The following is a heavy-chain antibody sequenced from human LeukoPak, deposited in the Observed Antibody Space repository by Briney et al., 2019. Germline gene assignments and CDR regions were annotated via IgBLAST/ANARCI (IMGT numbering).Heavy chain of an antibody. CDR2: FDPEDGET. V-gene: IGHV1-24*01. CDR3: ARDGQQLVPLVLFD. Sequence: ASVKVSCKVSGYTLTELSMHWVRQAPGKGLEWMGGFDPEDGETIYAQKFQGRVTITRDTSASTAYMELSSLRSEDTAVYYCARDGQQLVPLVLFDWGQGTLVTVSS. CDR1: GYTLTELS. D-gene: IGHD6-13*01. J-gene: IGHJ4*02.